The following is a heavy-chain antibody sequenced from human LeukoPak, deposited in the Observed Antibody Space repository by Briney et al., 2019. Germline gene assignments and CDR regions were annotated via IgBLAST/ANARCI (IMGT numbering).Heavy chain of an antibody. CDR1: GYTFTGYY. CDR2: TNPNSGGT. V-gene: IGHV1-2*02. J-gene: IGHJ6*03. CDR3: AREREGYYYYYMDV. Sequence: ASVKVSCKASGYTFTGYYMHWVRQAPGQGLEWMGWTNPNSGGTNYAQKFQGRVTMTRDTSISTAYMELSRLRSDDTAVYYCAREREGYYYYYMDVWGKGTTVTVSS.